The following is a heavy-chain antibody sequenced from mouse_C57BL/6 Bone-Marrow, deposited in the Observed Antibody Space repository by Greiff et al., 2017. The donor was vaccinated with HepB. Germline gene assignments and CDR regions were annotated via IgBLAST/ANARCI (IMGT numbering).Heavy chain of an antibody. CDR1: GYTFTGYW. CDR2: ILPGSGST. Sequence: VKLQESGAELMKPGASVKLSCKATGYTFTGYWIEWVKQRPGHGLEWIGEILPGSGSTNYNEKFKGKATFTADKSSSTAYMQLSSLTSEDSAVYYCARDTMVTTTGFAYWGQGTLVTVSA. V-gene: IGHV1-9*01. CDR3: ARDTMVTTTGFAY. D-gene: IGHD2-2*01. J-gene: IGHJ3*01.